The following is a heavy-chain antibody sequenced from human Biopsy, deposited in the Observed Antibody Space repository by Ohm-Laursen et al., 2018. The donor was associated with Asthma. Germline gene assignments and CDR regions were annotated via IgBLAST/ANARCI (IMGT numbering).Heavy chain of an antibody. CDR1: GGSFSGYY. D-gene: IGHD6-13*01. CDR3: ARITNDRIAAAGRYYYYGMDV. CDR2: INHSGST. Sequence: SETLSLTCAVYGGSFSGYYWSWIRQPPGKGLEWIGEINHSGSTNYNPSLKGRVTISVGTSKNQFSLKLSSVTAADTAVYYCARITNDRIAAAGRYYYYGMDVWGQGTTVTVSS. V-gene: IGHV4-34*01. J-gene: IGHJ6*02.